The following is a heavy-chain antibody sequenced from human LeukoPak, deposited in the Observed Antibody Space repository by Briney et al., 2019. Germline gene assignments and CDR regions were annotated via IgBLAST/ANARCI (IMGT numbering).Heavy chain of an antibody. V-gene: IGHV4-34*01. CDR3: ASLPRHPLRYFDWIDY. CDR1: GGSFSGYY. CDR2: INHSGST. J-gene: IGHJ4*02. D-gene: IGHD3-9*01. Sequence: SETLSLTCAVYGGSFSGYYWSWIRQPPGKGLEWIGEINHSGSTNYNPSLKSRVTISVDTSKNQFSLKLGSVTAADTAVYYCASLPRHPLRYFDWIDYWGQGTLVTVSS.